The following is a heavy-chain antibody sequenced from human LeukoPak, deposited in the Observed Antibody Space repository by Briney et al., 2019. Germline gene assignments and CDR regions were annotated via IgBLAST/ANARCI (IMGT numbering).Heavy chain of an antibody. Sequence: GASVKVSCKASGYTFTSYAMHWVRQAPGQRLEWMGWINAGNGNTKYSQKFQGRVTITRDTSASTAYIELSSLRSEDTAVYYCARDRELFPNWFVPWGQGTLVTVSS. CDR3: ARDRELFPNWFVP. J-gene: IGHJ5*02. CDR2: INAGNGNT. CDR1: GYTFTSYA. V-gene: IGHV1-3*01. D-gene: IGHD3-10*01.